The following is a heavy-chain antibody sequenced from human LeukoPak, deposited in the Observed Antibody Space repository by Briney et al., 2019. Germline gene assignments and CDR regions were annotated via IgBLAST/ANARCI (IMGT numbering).Heavy chain of an antibody. Sequence: GGSLRLSCAASGFTFSRYWMHWVRQAPGKGLVWVSRINSDGSRTQYADSVKGRFTISRDNAKNTLYLQMNSLRAEDTAVYYCAKDLSRVLLWFGESFEVDPWGQGTLVTVSS. CDR2: INSDGSRT. V-gene: IGHV3-74*03. CDR3: AKDLSRVLLWFGESFEVDP. D-gene: IGHD3-10*01. J-gene: IGHJ5*02. CDR1: GFTFSRYW.